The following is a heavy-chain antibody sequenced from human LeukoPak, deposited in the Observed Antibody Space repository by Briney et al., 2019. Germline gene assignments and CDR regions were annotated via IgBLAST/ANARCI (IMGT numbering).Heavy chain of an antibody. J-gene: IGHJ4*02. V-gene: IGHV3-53*01. CDR3: AGDSTTWSRAGY. D-gene: IGHD6-13*01. CDR1: GATVSTSY. CDR2: IYGAGNT. Sequence: AGGSLRLSCAASGATVSTSYMIWVRQAPGKGLEWVSVIYGAGNTYYADSVKGRFTISRDDSKNTLSLQMTSLRAADTAIYYCAGDSTTWSRAGYWGQGTLVTVSS.